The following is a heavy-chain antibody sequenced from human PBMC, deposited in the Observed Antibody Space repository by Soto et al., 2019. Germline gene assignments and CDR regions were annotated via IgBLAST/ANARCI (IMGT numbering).Heavy chain of an antibody. CDR3: ARPTKRGYSYGDGMDV. CDR1: GYNFTSYW. D-gene: IGHD5-18*01. Sequence: GESLKISCKGSGYNFTSYWIGWVRQMPGKGLEWMGLIYPGDSDTRYSPSFQGQVTTSADKSISTAYLQWSSLKASDTAMYYCARPTKRGYSYGDGMDVWGQGTTVTVSS. J-gene: IGHJ6*02. V-gene: IGHV5-51*01. CDR2: IYPGDSDT.